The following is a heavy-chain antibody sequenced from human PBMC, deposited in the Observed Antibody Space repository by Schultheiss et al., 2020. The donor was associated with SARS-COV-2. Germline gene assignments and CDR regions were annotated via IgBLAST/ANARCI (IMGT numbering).Heavy chain of an antibody. CDR3: AREGGDIVVVPAAMSYYYYYMDV. CDR2: INSNSGGT. CDR1: GYTLTELS. D-gene: IGHD2-2*01. J-gene: IGHJ6*03. Sequence: ASVKVSCKVSGYTLTELSMHWVRQAPGQGLEWMGRINSNSGGTNYAQKFQGRVTMTRDTSISTAYMELSRLRSDDTAVYYCAREGGDIVVVPAAMSYYYYYMDVWGKGTTVTVSS. V-gene: IGHV1-2*06.